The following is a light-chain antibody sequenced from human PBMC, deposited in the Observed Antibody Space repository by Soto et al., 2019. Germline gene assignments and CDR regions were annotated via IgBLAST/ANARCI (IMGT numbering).Light chain of an antibody. V-gene: IGKV1-33*01. CDR1: QNINNY. CDR2: DAS. Sequence: QMTQSPSSLSASVGDRITITCQASQNINNYLNWYQQKPGRAPKLLIYDASNLEAGVPSRFSGNGSETDFTLTISSLQRDDFGTYYCQQYSRLWSFGQGTKVDIK. J-gene: IGKJ1*01. CDR3: QQYSRLWS.